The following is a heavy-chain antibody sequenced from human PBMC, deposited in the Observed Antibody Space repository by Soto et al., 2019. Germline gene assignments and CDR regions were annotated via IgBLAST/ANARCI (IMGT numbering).Heavy chain of an antibody. V-gene: IGHV1-2*04. CDR2: INPNSGGT. CDR1: GYTFTGYY. Sequence: ASVKVSCKASGYTFTGYYMHWVRQAPGQGLEWMGWINPNSGGTNYAQKFQGWVTMTRDTSISTAYMELSRLRSDDTAVYYCARDSPPYEYAWGANAIDVWGQGTTVTVSS. D-gene: IGHD3-16*01. J-gene: IGHJ6*02. CDR3: ARDSPPYEYAWGANAIDV.